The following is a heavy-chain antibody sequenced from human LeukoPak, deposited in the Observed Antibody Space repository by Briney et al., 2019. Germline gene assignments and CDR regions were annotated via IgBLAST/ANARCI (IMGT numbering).Heavy chain of an antibody. Sequence: GGSLRLSCAASGFSFSNYGMHWVRRAPGKGLEWVAFIRYDGSKKYYADSVKGRFTISRDKSKNTLSLQMNSLRAEDTAVYYCAKDFSVKWELLIGHWGQGTLVTVSS. J-gene: IGHJ4*02. CDR3: AKDFSVKWELLIGH. V-gene: IGHV3-30*02. D-gene: IGHD1-26*01. CDR1: GFSFSNYG. CDR2: IRYDGSKK.